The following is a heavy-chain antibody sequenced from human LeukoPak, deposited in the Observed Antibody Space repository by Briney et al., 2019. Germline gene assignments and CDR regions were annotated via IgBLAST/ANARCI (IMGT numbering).Heavy chain of an antibody. CDR1: GGSFSGYY. V-gene: IGHV4-34*01. Sequence: SETLSLTCAVYGGSFSGYYWSWIRQPPGKGLEWIGEINHSGSTNYNPSLKSRVTISVDTSKNQFSLKLSSVTAADTAVYYCARDPSRLVVPYFDPWGQGTLVTVSS. J-gene: IGHJ5*02. CDR3: ARDPSRLVVPYFDP. D-gene: IGHD2-2*01. CDR2: INHSGST.